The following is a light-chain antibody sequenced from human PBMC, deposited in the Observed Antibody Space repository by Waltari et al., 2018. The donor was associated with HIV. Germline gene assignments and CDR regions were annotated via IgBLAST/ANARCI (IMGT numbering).Light chain of an antibody. CDR2: AAS. V-gene: IGKV1-39*01. CDR1: QSISSF. CDR3: QQYSSSQWT. J-gene: IGKJ1*01. Sequence: DIQMTQSPSSLSASVGDRVTITCRASQSISSFLNWYQQKPGKAPNLLIYAASSLQSGVPSRFSGSGSATDFTLTISSLQPEDFAVYYCQQYSSSQWTFGQGTKVEIK.